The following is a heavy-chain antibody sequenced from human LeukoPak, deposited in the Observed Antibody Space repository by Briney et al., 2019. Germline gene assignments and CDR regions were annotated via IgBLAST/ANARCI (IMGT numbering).Heavy chain of an antibody. V-gene: IGHV1-2*02. CDR1: GYTFTCYY. CDR3: ARYSTVTVYYFDY. Sequence: ASVKVSCKASGYTFTCYYMHWVRQAPGQGLEWMGWINPNSGGTNYAQKFQGRVTMTRDTSISTAYMELSRLRSDDTAVYYCARYSTVTVYYFDYWGQGTLVTVSS. J-gene: IGHJ4*02. D-gene: IGHD4-17*01. CDR2: INPNSGGT.